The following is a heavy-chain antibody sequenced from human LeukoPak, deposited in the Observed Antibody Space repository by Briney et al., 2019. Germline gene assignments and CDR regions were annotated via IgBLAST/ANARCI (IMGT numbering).Heavy chain of an antibody. CDR1: GFTFSSYG. V-gene: IGHV3-30*02. Sequence: GGSLRLSCAASGFTFSSYGMHWVRQGPGKGLEWVAFIRYDGSNTYYSDSVKGRFTISRDNSKNTLYLQMNSLRAEDTAVYYCASPRGYCSSTNCFEAHYGGLDRWGQGTLVTVSS. D-gene: IGHD2-2*01. CDR2: IRYDGSNT. CDR3: ASPRGYCSSTNCFEAHYGGLDR. J-gene: IGHJ5*02.